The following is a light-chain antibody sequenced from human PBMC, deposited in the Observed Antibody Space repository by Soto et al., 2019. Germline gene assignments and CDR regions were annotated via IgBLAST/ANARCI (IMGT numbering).Light chain of an antibody. Sequence: IVFTHSPATLSCSRGERATLFSMASQSVSSYLAWYQQKPGQAPRLVISGASSRATAIPDRFSGSGSGTDFTLTISRLEPEDFAVYYCQQYVSSPLTFGGGTKVDI. CDR3: QQYVSSPLT. CDR2: GAS. J-gene: IGKJ4*01. V-gene: IGKV3-20*01. CDR1: QSVSSY.